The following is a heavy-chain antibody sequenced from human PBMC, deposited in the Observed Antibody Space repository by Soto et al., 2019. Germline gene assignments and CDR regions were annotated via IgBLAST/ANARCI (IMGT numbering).Heavy chain of an antibody. CDR3: ARQRTTVVTQAYFDH. Sequence: SETLSLTCTVSGGSITSSSYYWGWIRQPPGKGLEWIGGIYYSGRSYYNPSLKSRVTMSVDTSKNQFSLTLNSVTAADAAVYYCARQRTTVVTQAYFDHWGQGTLVTDSS. D-gene: IGHD4-17*01. CDR2: IYYSGRS. J-gene: IGHJ4*02. V-gene: IGHV4-39*01. CDR1: GGSITSSSYY.